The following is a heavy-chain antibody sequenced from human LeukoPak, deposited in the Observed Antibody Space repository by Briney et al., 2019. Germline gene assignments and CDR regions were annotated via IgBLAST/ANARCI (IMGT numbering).Heavy chain of an antibody. V-gene: IGHV1-2*02. CDR3: ARVEGAGYYYDSSGYYYVQFNYFDY. CDR1: GYTFTGYY. J-gene: IGHJ4*02. Sequence: ASVTVSCKASGYTFTGYYMHWVRQAPGQGLEWMGWINPNSGGTNYAQKFQGRVTMTRDTSISTAYMELSRLRSDGTAVYYCARVEGAGYYYDSSGYYYVQFNYFDYWGQGTLVTVSS. CDR2: INPNSGGT. D-gene: IGHD3-22*01.